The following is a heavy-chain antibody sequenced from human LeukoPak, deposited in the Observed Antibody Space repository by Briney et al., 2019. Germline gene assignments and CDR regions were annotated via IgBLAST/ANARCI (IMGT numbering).Heavy chain of an antibody. CDR2: INPNSGGT. D-gene: IGHD3-9*01. V-gene: IGHV1-2*02. CDR3: ARSPHILTGENFDY. Sequence: ASVKVSCKASGYSFTAYYMHWVQQAPGQGLEWMGWINPNSGGTNYAQKFQGRVTMTRDTSITTAYMEMSRLRSDDTALYYCARSPHILTGENFDYWGQGTLVTVSS. J-gene: IGHJ4*02. CDR1: GYSFTAYY.